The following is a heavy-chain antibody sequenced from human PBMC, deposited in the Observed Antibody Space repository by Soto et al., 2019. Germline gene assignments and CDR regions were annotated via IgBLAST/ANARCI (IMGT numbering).Heavy chain of an antibody. V-gene: IGHV4-59*01. Sequence: SETLSLTCTVSGGSISSYYWGWIRQPPGKGLEWIGYIYYSGSTNYNPSLKSRVTISVDTSKNQFSLKLSSVTAADTAVYYCTRDSEVNDYGMDVWGQGTTVTVSS. D-gene: IGHD2-21*01. CDR3: TRDSEVNDYGMDV. CDR2: IYYSGST. J-gene: IGHJ6*02. CDR1: GGSISSYY.